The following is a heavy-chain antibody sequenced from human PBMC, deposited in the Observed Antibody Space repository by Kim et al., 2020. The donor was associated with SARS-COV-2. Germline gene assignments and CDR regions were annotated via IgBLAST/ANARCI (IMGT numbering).Heavy chain of an antibody. Sequence: SETLSLTCTVSGGSISSSSYYWGWIRQPPGKGLEWIGSIYYSGSTYYNQSLKSRVTISVDTSKNQFSLKLSSVTAADTAVYYCARRGYSYGYPPSADYWGQGTLVTVSS. J-gene: IGHJ4*02. CDR2: IYYSGST. D-gene: IGHD5-18*01. CDR1: GGSISSSSYY. V-gene: IGHV4-39*01. CDR3: ARRGYSYGYPPSADY.